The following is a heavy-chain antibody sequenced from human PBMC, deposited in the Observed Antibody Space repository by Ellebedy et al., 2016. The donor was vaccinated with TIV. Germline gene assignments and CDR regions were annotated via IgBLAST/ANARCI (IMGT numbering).Heavy chain of an antibody. CDR1: TTSA. Sequence: AASVKVSCKASTTSALNWVRQAPGQGLEWMAWISPYNGHTDYAQNFQGRVTVTFDTSTATAYMELRGLRSDDTAIYYCARRLDGSNPGAFHVWGQGTKVTVSS. J-gene: IGHJ3*01. CDR3: ARRLDGSNPGAFHV. V-gene: IGHV1-18*01. D-gene: IGHD3-16*01. CDR2: ISPYNGHT.